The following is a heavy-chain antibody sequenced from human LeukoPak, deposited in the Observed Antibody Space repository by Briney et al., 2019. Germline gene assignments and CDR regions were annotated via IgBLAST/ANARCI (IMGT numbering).Heavy chain of an antibody. D-gene: IGHD3-10*02. Sequence: GGSLRLSCAVSGITLSNYGMSWVRQAPGKGLEWVSSISSSRRNIYYADSLKGRFTISRDNAKNSLFLQMNSLRVEDTAVYYCARAARLFGELLSPPDYWGQGTLVTVSS. V-gene: IGHV3-21*01. CDR2: ISSSRRNI. J-gene: IGHJ4*02. CDR1: GITLSNYG. CDR3: ARAARLFGELLSPPDY.